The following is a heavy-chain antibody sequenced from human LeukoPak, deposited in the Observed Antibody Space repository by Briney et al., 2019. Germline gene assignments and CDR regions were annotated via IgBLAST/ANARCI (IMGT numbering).Heavy chain of an antibody. CDR1: GYTFTGYY. D-gene: IGHD6-6*01. CDR2: IYPYSGDT. J-gene: IGHJ3*02. Sequence: ASVTVSCKASGYTFTGYYIHWVRQAPGQGLEWMGWIYPYSGDTNYAQNFQGRVTMTRDTSISTAYMELSSLKSDDTAVHYCARDRNSGSSLDIWGQGTMLTVSS. CDR3: ARDRNSGSSLDI. V-gene: IGHV1-2*02.